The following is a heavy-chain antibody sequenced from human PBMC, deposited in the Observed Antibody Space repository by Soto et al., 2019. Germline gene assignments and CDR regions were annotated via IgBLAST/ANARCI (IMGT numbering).Heavy chain of an antibody. CDR3: ARDIGLTGVPDY. J-gene: IGHJ4*02. D-gene: IGHD3-9*01. CDR2: INPSGGST. Sequence: GASVKVSCKASGYTFTRYYMHWGRQAPGQGLDWMGIINPSGGSTSYEQKFQGRVTMTRDTSTSTVYMELSSLRSEDTAVYYCARDIGLTGVPDYWGQGTLVTVSS. V-gene: IGHV1-46*01. CDR1: GYTFTRYY.